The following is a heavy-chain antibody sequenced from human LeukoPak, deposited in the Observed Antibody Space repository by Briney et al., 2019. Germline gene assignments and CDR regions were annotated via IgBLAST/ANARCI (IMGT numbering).Heavy chain of an antibody. D-gene: IGHD3-3*01. CDR2: ISNNGANT. Sequence: GGSLRLSCAASGFTLTSYAMHWVRQTPGKGLEYVSAISNNGANTYYTASVKGRFIISKDISKNTLYLQMGSLRGDDMGVYYCARERLGVVIFDDAFDVWGQGTMVTVSS. J-gene: IGHJ3*01. V-gene: IGHV3-64*02. CDR1: GFTLTSYA. CDR3: ARERLGVVIFDDAFDV.